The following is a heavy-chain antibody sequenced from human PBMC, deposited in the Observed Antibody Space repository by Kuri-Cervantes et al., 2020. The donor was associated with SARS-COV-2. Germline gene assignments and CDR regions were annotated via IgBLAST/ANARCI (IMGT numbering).Heavy chain of an antibody. CDR1: GFTFSSYA. CDR2: ISSNGGST. J-gene: IGHJ4*02. Sequence: GESLKISCAASGFTFSSYAMHWVRQAPGKGLEYVSAISSNGGSTYYADSVKGRFTISRDNSKNTLYLQMGSLRAEDMAVYYCARGGHYCSGTSCYMPGDYWGQGTLVTVSS. V-gene: IGHV3-64*02. D-gene: IGHD2-2*02. CDR3: ARGGHYCSGTSCYMPGDY.